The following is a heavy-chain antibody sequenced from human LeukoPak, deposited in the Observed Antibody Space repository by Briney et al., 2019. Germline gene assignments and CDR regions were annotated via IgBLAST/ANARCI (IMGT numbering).Heavy chain of an antibody. Sequence: ASVKVSCKASGYTFTDYYMHWVRQSPGQALEWIGIINPNGGSTSYAQKFQGRVTMTRDTSTSKVYMELSGLRSDDTAVYYCARDPRLSSGYSTGILWYFDLWGRGTLVTVSS. D-gene: IGHD3-22*01. CDR1: GYTFTDYY. CDR3: ARDPRLSSGYSTGILWYFDL. J-gene: IGHJ2*01. CDR2: INPNGGST. V-gene: IGHV1-46*01.